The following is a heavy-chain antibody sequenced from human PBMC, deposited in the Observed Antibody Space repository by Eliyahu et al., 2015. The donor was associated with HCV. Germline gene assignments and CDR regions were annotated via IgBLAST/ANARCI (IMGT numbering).Heavy chain of an antibody. CDR2: IIPXLGXA. Sequence: QVQLVQSGAEVKKPGSSVKVSCKASXXTXSSXAISWXRQAPGQGLEWMGGIIPXLGXAKYAQKFQGRVTITXDESTSTAYMELSSLRSEDTAVYYCARGTVTTHYAMDVWGQGTTVTVSS. V-gene: IGHV1-69*01. D-gene: IGHD4-17*01. CDR1: XXTXSSXA. J-gene: IGHJ6*02. CDR3: ARGTVTTHYAMDV.